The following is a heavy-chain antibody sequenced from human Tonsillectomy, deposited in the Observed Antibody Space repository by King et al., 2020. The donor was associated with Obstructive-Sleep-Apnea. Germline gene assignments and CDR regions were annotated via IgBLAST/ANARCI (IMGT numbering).Heavy chain of an antibody. J-gene: IGHJ6*02. CDR2: ISWNSGSI. V-gene: IGHV3-9*01. CDR3: AKDSEWFGELLRNYGMDV. D-gene: IGHD3-10*01. Sequence: VQLVESGGGLVQPGRSLRLSCAASGFTFDDYAMHWVRQAPGKGLECVSGISWNSGSIGYADSVKGRFTISRDNAKNSLYLQMNSLRAEDTALYYCAKDSEWFGELLRNYGMDVWGQGTTVTVSS. CDR1: GFTFDDYA.